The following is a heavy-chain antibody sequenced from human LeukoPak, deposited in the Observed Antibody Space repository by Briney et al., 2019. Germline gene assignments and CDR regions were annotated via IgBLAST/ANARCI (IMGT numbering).Heavy chain of an antibody. V-gene: IGHV3-48*03. CDR1: GFSFNNYE. Sequence: GGSLRLSCEASGFSFNNYEMNWVRRAPGKGLEWVSYISSSGSTTYYADSVKGRISISRDNSKDSLYLQMRSLSAEDTAVYYCARGFGSSYPRFDSWGQGTRVTVSS. D-gene: IGHD3-3*01. CDR3: ARGFGSSYPRFDS. J-gene: IGHJ4*02. CDR2: ISSSGSTT.